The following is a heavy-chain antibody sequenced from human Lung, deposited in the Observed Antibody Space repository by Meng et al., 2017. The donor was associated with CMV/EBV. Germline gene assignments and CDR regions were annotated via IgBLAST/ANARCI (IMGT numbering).Heavy chain of an antibody. Sequence: SXXVSXKASGGTFSSYAISWVRQAPGQGLEWMGGIIPIFGTANYAQKFQGRVTITTDESTSTAYMELSSLRSEDTAVYYCARDFDWLFVFDYWGQGTLVTVSS. V-gene: IGHV1-69*05. J-gene: IGHJ4*02. CDR1: GGTFSSYA. D-gene: IGHD3-9*01. CDR2: IIPIFGTA. CDR3: ARDFDWLFVFDY.